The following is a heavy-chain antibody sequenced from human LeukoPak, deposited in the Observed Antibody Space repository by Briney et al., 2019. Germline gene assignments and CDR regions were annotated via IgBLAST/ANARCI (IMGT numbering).Heavy chain of an antibody. J-gene: IGHJ4*02. CDR1: GGSISSYY. V-gene: IGHV4-59*08. CDR2: IYYSGST. Sequence: SETLSLTCTVSGGSISSYYWSWVRQPPGKGLEWKGYIYYSGSTNYNPTLKSRVTTSVDTSKNQFSLELSSVTAADTAVYYCARHRRRDGYNPGYFDYWGQGTLVTVS. CDR3: ARHRRRDGYNPGYFDY. D-gene: IGHD5-24*01.